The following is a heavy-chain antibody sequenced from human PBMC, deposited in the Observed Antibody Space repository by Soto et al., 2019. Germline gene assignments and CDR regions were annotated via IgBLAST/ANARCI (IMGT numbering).Heavy chain of an antibody. CDR2: IKHDGSKT. J-gene: IGHJ4*02. V-gene: IGHV3-7*01. CDR1: GFTFSSYW. CDR3: LRSYDF. Sequence: GGSLRLSCAASGFTFSSYWMRWVRQAPGKGLEWVARIKHDGSKTYYADSVRGRFTISRDNAKNTLYLQMNSLRAEDTSVYCCLRSYDFWGQGTLVTVPS.